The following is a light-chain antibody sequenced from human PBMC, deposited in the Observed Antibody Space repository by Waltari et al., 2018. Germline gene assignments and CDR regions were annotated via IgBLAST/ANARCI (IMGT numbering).Light chain of an antibody. Sequence: EIVLTQSPGTLSLSPGERATLSCSASQSVSSNYLAWYQQKPGQAPWLLIYGASSRATGIPGRFSGSGSGTDFSLTISRLEPEDLAVYYCQQYGSAPRTFGQGTKVEIK. V-gene: IGKV3-20*01. CDR3: QQYGSAPRT. CDR2: GAS. CDR1: QSVSSNY. J-gene: IGKJ1*01.